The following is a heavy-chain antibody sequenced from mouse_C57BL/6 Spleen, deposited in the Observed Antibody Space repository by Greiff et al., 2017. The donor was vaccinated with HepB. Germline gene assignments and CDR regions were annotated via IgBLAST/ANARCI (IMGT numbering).Heavy chain of an antibody. CDR2: ISNGGGST. J-gene: IGHJ2*01. CDR1: GFTFSDYY. Sequence: EVQLVESGGGLVQPGGSLKLSCAASGFTFSDYYMYWVRQTPEKRLEWVAYISNGGGSTYYPDTVKGRFTISRDNAKNTLYLQMSRLKSEDTAMYYCARQGDYDGFDYWGQGTTLTVSS. V-gene: IGHV5-12*01. CDR3: ARQGDYDGFDY. D-gene: IGHD2-4*01.